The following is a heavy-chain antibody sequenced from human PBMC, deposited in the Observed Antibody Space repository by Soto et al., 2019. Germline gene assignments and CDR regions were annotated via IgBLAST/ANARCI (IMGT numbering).Heavy chain of an antibody. CDR2: ISGSGGST. CDR1: GFTFSSYA. Sequence: GGSLRLSCAASGFTFSSYAMSWVRQAPGKGLEWVSAISGSGGSTYYADSVKGRFTISRDNSKNTRYLQMNSLRAEDTAVYYCAKSQRITMVRGVIVHSFYYYYMDVWGKGTTVTVSS. J-gene: IGHJ6*03. V-gene: IGHV3-23*01. D-gene: IGHD3-10*01. CDR3: AKSQRITMVRGVIVHSFYYYYMDV.